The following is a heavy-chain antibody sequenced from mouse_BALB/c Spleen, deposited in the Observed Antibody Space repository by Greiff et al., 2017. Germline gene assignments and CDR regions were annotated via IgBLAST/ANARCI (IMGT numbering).Heavy chain of an antibody. CDR2: IYPGDGDT. Sequence: VKLKQSGAELVRPGSSVKISCKASGYAFSSYWMNWVKQRPGQGLEWIGQIYPGDGDTNYNGKFKGKATLTADKSSSTAYMQLSSLTSEDSAVYFCARSYGSSDYAMDYWGQGTSVTVSS. D-gene: IGHD1-1*01. V-gene: IGHV1-80*01. CDR1: GYAFSSYW. J-gene: IGHJ4*01. CDR3: ARSYGSSDYAMDY.